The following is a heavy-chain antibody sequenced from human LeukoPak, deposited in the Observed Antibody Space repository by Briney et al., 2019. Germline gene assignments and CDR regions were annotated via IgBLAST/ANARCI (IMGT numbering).Heavy chain of an antibody. J-gene: IGHJ4*02. CDR2: ITASGTAM. V-gene: IGHV3-48*02. CDR1: GFTFSSYS. CDR3: ASSGSYRFDY. D-gene: IGHD1-26*01. Sequence: GGSLRLSCAAPGFTFSSYSMNWVRQAPGKGLEWVSHITASGTAMFYADSVRGRFTISRDNAKNLLYLQMNSLRDEDTAVYYCASSGSYRFDYWGQGTLVTVSS.